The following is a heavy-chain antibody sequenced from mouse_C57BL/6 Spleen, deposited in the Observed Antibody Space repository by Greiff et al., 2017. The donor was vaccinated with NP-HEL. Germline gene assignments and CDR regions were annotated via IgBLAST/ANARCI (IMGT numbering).Heavy chain of an antibody. J-gene: IGHJ3*01. D-gene: IGHD1-1*01. CDR1: GYTFTDYE. CDR3: TRLGILGDGSSPFAY. V-gene: IGHV1-15*01. Sequence: QVQLQQSGAELVRPGASVTLSCKASGYTFTDYEMHWVKQTPVHGLEWIGAIDPENGGTAYNQKFKGKAILTADKSSSTAYMELRSLTSEDSAVYYCTRLGILGDGSSPFAYWGQGTLVTVSA. CDR2: IDPENGGT.